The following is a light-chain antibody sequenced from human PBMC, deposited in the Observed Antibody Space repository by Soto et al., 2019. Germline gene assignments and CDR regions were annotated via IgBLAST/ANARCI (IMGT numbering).Light chain of an antibody. CDR2: DVT. CDR1: SSDVGGYNY. CDR3: SSYRSSSTFVV. J-gene: IGLJ2*01. V-gene: IGLV2-14*01. Sequence: QSALTQPASASGSPGQSITISCTGTSSDVGGYNYVSWYQQHPGKAPKLMIYDVTNRPSGVSNRFSGSKSGNTASLTISGLQAEDEADYYCSSYRSSSTFVVFGGGTQLTVL.